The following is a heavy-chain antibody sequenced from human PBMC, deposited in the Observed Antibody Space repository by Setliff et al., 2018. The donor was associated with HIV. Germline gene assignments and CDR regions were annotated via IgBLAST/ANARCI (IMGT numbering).Heavy chain of an antibody. CDR1: GVSIRTSRW. V-gene: IGHV4-4*02. CDR3: VIRRNFDWLMTSGPFDD. Sequence: PSETLSLTCAVTGVSIRTSRWWSWVRQSPGKRPEWIGEVDQSGTTNYNPSLKSRVTVSVDTSKNQFSLQVKSVTAADTAMYYCVIRRNFDWLMTSGPFDDWGQGLLVTVSS. J-gene: IGHJ4*02. CDR2: VDQSGTT. D-gene: IGHD3-9*01.